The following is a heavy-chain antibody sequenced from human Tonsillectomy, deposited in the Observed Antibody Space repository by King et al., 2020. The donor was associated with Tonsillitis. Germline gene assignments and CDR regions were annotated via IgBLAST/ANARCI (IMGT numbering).Heavy chain of an antibody. CDR2: IYYSGST. J-gene: IGHJ4*02. CDR3: ARGSSWYPFDY. Sequence: QLQESGPGLVKPSETLSLTCTVSGGSISSSSYYWGWIRQPPGKGLEWIGSIYYSGSTYYNPSLKSRVTISVDTSKNQFSLKLSPVTAADTAVYYCARGSSWYPFDYWGQGTLVTVSS. V-gene: IGHV4-39*07. CDR1: GGSISSSSYY. D-gene: IGHD6-13*01.